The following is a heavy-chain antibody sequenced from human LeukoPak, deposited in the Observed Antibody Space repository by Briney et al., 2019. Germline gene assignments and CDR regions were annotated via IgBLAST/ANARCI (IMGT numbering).Heavy chain of an antibody. D-gene: IGHD6-13*01. CDR2: VFIGGNT. CDR1: DDSISSFY. CDR3: ARFPSGIAASGGFDP. V-gene: IGHV4-4*07. J-gene: IGHJ5*02. Sequence: SETLSLTCTVSDDSISSFYWGWIRQPAGKGLDWLVRVFIGGNTYYNPSLKIRLTISLDTSKSQFSLELTSVTAPDTAVYYCARFPSGIAASGGFDPWGQGALVTVSS.